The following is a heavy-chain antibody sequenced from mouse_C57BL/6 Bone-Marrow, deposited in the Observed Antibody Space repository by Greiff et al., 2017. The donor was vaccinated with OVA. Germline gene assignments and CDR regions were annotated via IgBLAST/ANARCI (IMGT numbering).Heavy chain of an antibody. J-gene: IGHJ1*03. CDR1: GYTFTSYW. Sequence: QVQLQQPGAELVKPGASVKLSCKASGYTFTSYWMHWVKQRPGQGLEWIGMIHPTSGSTTYNEQFKSKATLTVDKSSSPAYMPLSSLTSEDSAVYDCARVDGNYVGWYFDVWGTGTTVTVSS. CDR3: ARVDGNYVGWYFDV. CDR2: IHPTSGST. D-gene: IGHD2-1*01. V-gene: IGHV1-64*01.